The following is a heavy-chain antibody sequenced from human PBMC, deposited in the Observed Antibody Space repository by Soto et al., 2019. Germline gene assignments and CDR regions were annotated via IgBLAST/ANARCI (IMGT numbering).Heavy chain of an antibody. D-gene: IGHD3-22*01. Sequence: GGSLRLSCAASRFTLSAYWMHWVRQAPGKGLVWVSRINSDGTGTSYADSVKGRITISRDNAKNTLYLQMNSLRSEDTAVYYCAGDSSGYSYDAFDIWGQGAMVTVSS. V-gene: IGHV3-74*01. CDR3: AGDSSGYSYDAFDI. CDR1: RFTLSAYW. CDR2: INSDGTGT. J-gene: IGHJ3*02.